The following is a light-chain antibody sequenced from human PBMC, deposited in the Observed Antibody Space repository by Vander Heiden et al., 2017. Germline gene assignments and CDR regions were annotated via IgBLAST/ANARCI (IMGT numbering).Light chain of an antibody. CDR2: MSS. CDR1: RSNIATNY. V-gene: IGLV1-47*01. J-gene: IGLJ2*01. CDR3: ASWDESLSGVV. Sequence: QSVLTQPPSASGAPGQRVSISCSGSRSNIATNYVYWYQQLPGTAPKLLIYMSSHRPSGVPVRFSGSKSGTSASLAISGLRSEDEADYYCASWDESLSGVVFGGGTKLTVL.